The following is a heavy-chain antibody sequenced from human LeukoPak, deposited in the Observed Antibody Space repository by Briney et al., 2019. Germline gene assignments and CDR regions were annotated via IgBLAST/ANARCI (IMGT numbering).Heavy chain of an antibody. CDR3: ARDSPSIGYSSDY. D-gene: IGHD6-13*01. V-gene: IGHV4-59*01. Sequence: PSETLSLTCAVYGGSFSGYYWSWIRQPPGKGLEWIGYIYYSGSTNYNPSLKSRVTISVDTSKNQFSLKLSSVTAADTAVYYCARDSPSIGYSSDYWGQGTLVTVSS. CDR2: IYYSGST. J-gene: IGHJ4*02. CDR1: GGSFSGYY.